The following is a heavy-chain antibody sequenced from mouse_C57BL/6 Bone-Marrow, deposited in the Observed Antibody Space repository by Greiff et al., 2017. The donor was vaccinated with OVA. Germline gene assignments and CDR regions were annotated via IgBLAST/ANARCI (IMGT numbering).Heavy chain of an antibody. Sequence: DVQLQESGGGLVKPGGSLKLSCAASGFTFSSYAMSWVRQTPEKRLEWVATISDGGSYTYYPDNVKGRFTISRDNAKNNLYLQMSHLKSEDTAMYYCARDGYSYAMDYWGQGTSVTVSS. D-gene: IGHD2-3*01. V-gene: IGHV5-4*01. CDR3: ARDGYSYAMDY. CDR1: GFTFSSYA. J-gene: IGHJ4*01. CDR2: ISDGGSYT.